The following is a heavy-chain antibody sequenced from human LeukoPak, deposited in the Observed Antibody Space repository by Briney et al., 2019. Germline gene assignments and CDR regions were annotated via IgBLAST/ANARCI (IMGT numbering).Heavy chain of an antibody. CDR1: GYTFTGYY. V-gene: IGHV1-2*02. J-gene: IGHJ6*02. CDR3: ALTGYYPPYYYYGMDV. Sequence: GSVKVSCKASGYTFTGYYMHWVRQAPGQGLEWMGWINPNSGGTNYAQKFQGRVTITADKSTSTAYMELSSLRSEDTAVYYCALTGYYPPYYYYGMDVWGQGTTVTVSS. D-gene: IGHD3-9*01. CDR2: INPNSGGT.